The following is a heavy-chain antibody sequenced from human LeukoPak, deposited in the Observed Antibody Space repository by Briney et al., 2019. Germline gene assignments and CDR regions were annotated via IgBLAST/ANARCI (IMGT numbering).Heavy chain of an antibody. CDR2: TYYRSKWYN. Sequence: SQTLSLTCAISGDSVSSNSAAWNWIRQSPSRGLEWLGRTYYRSKWYNDYAVSVKSRITINPDTSKNQFSLQLNSVSPEDTAGYYCARVYSVTTRDPIWFDPWGQGTLVTVSS. J-gene: IGHJ5*02. CDR3: ARVYSVTTRDPIWFDP. V-gene: IGHV6-1*01. CDR1: GDSVSSNSAA. D-gene: IGHD4-17*01.